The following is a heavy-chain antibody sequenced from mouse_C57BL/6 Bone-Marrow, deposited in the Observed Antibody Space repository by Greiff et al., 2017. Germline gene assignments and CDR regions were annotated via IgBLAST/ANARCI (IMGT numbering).Heavy chain of an antibody. Sequence: EVKLVESGGGLVQPGGSLKLSCAASGFTFSDYYMYWVRQTPEKRLEWVAYISNGGGSTYYPDTLKGRFTISRDNAKNTLYLQMSRLKSEDTAMYYCARPRFAWFAYWGQGTLVTVSA. J-gene: IGHJ3*01. V-gene: IGHV5-12*01. CDR3: ARPRFAWFAY. CDR2: ISNGGGST. CDR1: GFTFSDYY.